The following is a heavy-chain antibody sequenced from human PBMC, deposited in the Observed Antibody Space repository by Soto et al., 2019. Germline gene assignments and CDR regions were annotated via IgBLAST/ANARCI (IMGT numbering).Heavy chain of an antibody. CDR2: IIPILGIA. V-gene: IGHV1-69*04. Sequence: GASVKVSCKASGGTFSSYIISWVRQAPGQGLEWMGRIIPILGIANYAQKFQGRVTITADKSTSTAYMELSSLRSEDTAVYYCARDFHGDYDSWYFDLWGRGTLVTVSS. J-gene: IGHJ2*01. CDR3: ARDFHGDYDSWYFDL. D-gene: IGHD4-17*01. CDR1: GGTFSSYI.